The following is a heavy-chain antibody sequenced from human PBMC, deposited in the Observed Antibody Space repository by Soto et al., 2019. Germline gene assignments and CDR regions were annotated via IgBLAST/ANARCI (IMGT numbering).Heavy chain of an antibody. CDR3: ARELDTYYYGSGPTDY. J-gene: IGHJ4*02. D-gene: IGHD3-10*01. CDR1: GFTFSSYS. Sequence: EVQLAESGGGLVQPGGSLRLSCAASGFTFSSYSMNWVRQAPGKGLEWVSYISSSSSTIYYADSVKGRFTISRDNAKNSLYLQMNSLRAEDTAIYYCARELDTYYYGSGPTDYWGQGTLVTVSS. CDR2: ISSSSSTI. V-gene: IGHV3-48*01.